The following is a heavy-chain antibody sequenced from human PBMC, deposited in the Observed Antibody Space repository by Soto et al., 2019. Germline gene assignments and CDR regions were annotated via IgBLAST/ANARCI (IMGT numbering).Heavy chain of an antibody. J-gene: IGHJ4*02. CDR1: GFTFSSYG. CDR2: ISYDGSNK. Sequence: GGSLRLSCAASGFTFSSYGMHWVRQAPGKGLEWVAVISYDGSNKYYADSVKGRFTISRDNSKNTLYLQMNSLRAEDTAVYYCANHYDSSGYYYGIDFWGQGTLVTVSS. D-gene: IGHD3-22*01. CDR3: ANHYDSSGYYYGIDF. V-gene: IGHV3-30*18.